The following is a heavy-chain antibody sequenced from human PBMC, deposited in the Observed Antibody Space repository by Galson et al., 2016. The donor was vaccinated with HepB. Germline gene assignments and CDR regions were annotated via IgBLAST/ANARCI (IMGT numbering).Heavy chain of an antibody. D-gene: IGHD3-10*01. V-gene: IGHV1-3*01. Sequence: SVKVSCKASGYTFTIYAIHWVRQAPGQGLEWMGWVNAGNGNTKYSQNFQGRVTITRDTSASTAYMELSSLRSEDTAVYYCAREGYYGSGTYFLPVCDYWGPGTLVTVS. J-gene: IGHJ4*02. CDR1: GYTFTIYA. CDR3: AREGYYGSGTYFLPVCDY. CDR2: VNAGNGNT.